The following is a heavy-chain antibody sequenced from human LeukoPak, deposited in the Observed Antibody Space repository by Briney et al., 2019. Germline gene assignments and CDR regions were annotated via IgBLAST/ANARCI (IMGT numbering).Heavy chain of an antibody. CDR3: ARNIVVVPAAMDYYYMDV. J-gene: IGHJ6*03. D-gene: IGHD2-2*01. CDR1: GYSISSGYY. V-gene: IGHV4-38-2*01. CDR2: IYHSGST. Sequence: PSETLSLTCAVSGYSISSGYYWGWIRQPPGKGLEWIGSIYHSGSTSYNPSLKSRVTISVDTSKNQFSLKLSSVTAADTAVYYCARNIVVVPAAMDYYYMDVWGKGTTVTVSS.